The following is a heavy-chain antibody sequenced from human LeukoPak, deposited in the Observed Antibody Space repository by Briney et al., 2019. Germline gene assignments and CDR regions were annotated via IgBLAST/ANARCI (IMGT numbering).Heavy chain of an antibody. CDR3: ARARWLRDAFDI. D-gene: IGHD5-24*01. Sequence: SETLSLTCAVYGGSFNGYYWSWIRQPPGKGLEWIGEINHSGSTNYNPSLKSRVTISVDTSKNQFSLKLSSVTAADTAVYYCARARWLRDAFDIWGQGTMVTVSS. J-gene: IGHJ3*02. CDR1: GGSFNGYY. V-gene: IGHV4-34*01. CDR2: INHSGST.